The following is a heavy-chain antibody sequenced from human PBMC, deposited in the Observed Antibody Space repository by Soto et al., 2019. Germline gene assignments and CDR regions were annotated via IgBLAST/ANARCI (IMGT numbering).Heavy chain of an antibody. CDR3: ARHGPYCSSTSCSPYYYGMDV. J-gene: IGHJ6*04. CDR1: GYSFTSYW. V-gene: IGHV5-51*01. CDR2: IYPGDSDT. D-gene: IGHD2-2*01. Sequence: PWESLKISCKGSGYSFTSYWIGWVRQMPGKGLEWMGIIYPGDSDTRYSPSFQGQVTISADKSISTAYLQWSSLKASDTAMYYCARHGPYCSSTSCSPYYYGMDVWGKGTTVTVSS.